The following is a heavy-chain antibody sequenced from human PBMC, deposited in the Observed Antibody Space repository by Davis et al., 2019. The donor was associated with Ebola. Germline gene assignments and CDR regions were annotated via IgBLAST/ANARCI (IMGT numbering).Heavy chain of an antibody. Sequence: SQTLSPTCGLYGASFSGYYWSWIRQRPGEGLEWIGDINESGSTNYNPSVKSRVSISVDTSKNQLSLKLPSVTAADTSVYYCARGKRYCSGVGCYSGRGGRFDPWGQGTLVTVSS. V-gene: IGHV4-34*01. D-gene: IGHD2-15*01. CDR3: ARGKRYCSGVGCYSGRGGRFDP. CDR2: INESGST. J-gene: IGHJ5*02. CDR1: GASFSGYY.